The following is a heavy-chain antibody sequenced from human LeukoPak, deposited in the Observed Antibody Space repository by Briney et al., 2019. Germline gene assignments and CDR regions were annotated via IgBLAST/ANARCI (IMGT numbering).Heavy chain of an antibody. CDR3: AKAGVAVAGDAFDI. CDR1: GFTFSSYG. Sequence: GRSLRLSCAASGFTFSSYGMHWVRQAPGKGLEWVAVISYDGSNKYYADSVKGRFTISRDNSKNTLYLQMNSLRAEDTAVYYCAKAGVAVAGDAFDIWGQGTMVTVSS. CDR2: ISYDGSNK. D-gene: IGHD6-19*01. V-gene: IGHV3-30*18. J-gene: IGHJ3*02.